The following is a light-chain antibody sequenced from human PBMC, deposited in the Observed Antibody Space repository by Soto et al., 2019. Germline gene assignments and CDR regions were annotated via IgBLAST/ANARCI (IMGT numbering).Light chain of an antibody. V-gene: IGKV3-15*01. J-gene: IGKJ4*01. Sequence: EIVMTQSPATVSVSPGERATLSCRASQSVSDKLAWYQQKPGQAPRLLIYHASARATGIPARFSGSGSGTEFTLTISGLQSEDFAVYYCQQYGSSLTFGGGTKVEIK. CDR1: QSVSDK. CDR2: HAS. CDR3: QQYGSSLT.